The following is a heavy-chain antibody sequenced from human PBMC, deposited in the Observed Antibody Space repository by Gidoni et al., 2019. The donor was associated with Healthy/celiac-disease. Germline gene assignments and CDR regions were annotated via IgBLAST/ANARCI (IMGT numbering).Heavy chain of an antibody. V-gene: IGHV1-2*02. CDR2: INPNSGGT. Sequence: QVQLVQSGAEVKNPGASVTVSCQASGYTSTCYYMHWVRQAPGQGLEWMGWINPNSGGTNYAQKFQGRVTMTRDTSISTAYMELSRLRSDETAVYYCARRGPGTGVDDYFDYWGQGTLVTVSS. J-gene: IGHJ4*02. CDR3: ARRGPGTGVDDYFDY. D-gene: IGHD3-3*01. CDR1: GYTSTCYY.